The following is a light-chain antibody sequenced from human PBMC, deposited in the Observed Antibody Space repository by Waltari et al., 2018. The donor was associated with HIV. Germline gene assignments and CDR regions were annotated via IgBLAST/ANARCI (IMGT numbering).Light chain of an antibody. CDR3: AAWDDSRL. CDR2: RNN. Sequence: QSVLTQPPSASGTPGQRVTIPCSGSSSNIGSNYVYWYQQLPVTAPKRLIYRNNQRPSGVPYRFSGSKSGTSASLVISGVRSEDEADYYCAAWDDSRLFGGRTKLTVL. CDR1: SSNIGSNY. V-gene: IGLV1-47*01. J-gene: IGLJ2*01.